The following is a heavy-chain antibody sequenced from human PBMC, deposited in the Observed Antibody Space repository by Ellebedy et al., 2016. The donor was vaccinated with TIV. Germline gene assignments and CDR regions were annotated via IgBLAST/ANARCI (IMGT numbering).Heavy chain of an antibody. CDR1: GGSFSGYY. Sequence: GSLRLSCAVYGGSFSGYYWSWIRQPPGKGLEWIGYIYYSGSTNYNPSLKSRVTISVDTSKNQFSLKLSSVTAADTAVYYCASYKGWFDPWGQGTLVTVSS. CDR3: ASYKGWFDP. D-gene: IGHD1-1*01. V-gene: IGHV4-59*01. J-gene: IGHJ5*02. CDR2: IYYSGST.